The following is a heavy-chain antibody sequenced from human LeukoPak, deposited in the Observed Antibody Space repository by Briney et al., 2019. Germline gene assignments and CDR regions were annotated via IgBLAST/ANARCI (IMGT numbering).Heavy chain of an antibody. Sequence: GRSLRLSCAASGFTFSSSAMYWVRRAPGEGLEWLAVISYDGSSGYYADSVKGRFTISRDNSKNTLYLEMNSLRAEDTAVYYCARERAMVINWFDPWGQGTLVTVSS. D-gene: IGHD5-18*01. V-gene: IGHV3-30*04. CDR1: GFTFSSSA. CDR3: ARERAMVINWFDP. CDR2: ISYDGSSG. J-gene: IGHJ5*02.